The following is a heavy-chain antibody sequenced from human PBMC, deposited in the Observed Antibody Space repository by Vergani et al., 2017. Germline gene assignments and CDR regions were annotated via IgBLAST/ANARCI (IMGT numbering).Heavy chain of an antibody. V-gene: IGHV1-69*02. CDR1: GGTFSSYT. J-gene: IGHJ6*02. CDR3: ARWPNYYDSSEDYVMDV. Sequence: QVQLVQSGAEVKKPGSSVKVSCKASGGTFSSYTISWVRQAPGQGLEWMGRIIPILGIANYAQKFQGRVTITADKSTSTAYMELSSLRSEDTAVYYCARWPNYYDSSEDYVMDVWGQGTTVTVSS. D-gene: IGHD3-22*01. CDR2: IIPILGIA.